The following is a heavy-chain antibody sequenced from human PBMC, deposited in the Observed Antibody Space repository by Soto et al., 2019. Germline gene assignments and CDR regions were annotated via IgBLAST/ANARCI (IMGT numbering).Heavy chain of an antibody. J-gene: IGHJ6*04. CDR1: GFTFSSYG. D-gene: IGHD6-6*01. V-gene: IGHV3-33*01. Sequence: LRLSCAASGFTFSSYGMHWVRQAPGKGLEWVAVIWYDGSNKYYADSVKGRFTISRDNSKNTLCLQMNSLRAEDTAVYYCARDGISSSQPYYYYGMDVWGKGTTVTVSS. CDR3: ARDGISSSQPYYYYGMDV. CDR2: IWYDGSNK.